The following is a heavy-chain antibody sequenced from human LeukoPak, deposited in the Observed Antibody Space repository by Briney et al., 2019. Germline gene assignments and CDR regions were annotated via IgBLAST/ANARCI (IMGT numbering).Heavy chain of an antibody. CDR1: GGSISSSSYY. J-gene: IGHJ4*02. CDR3: AKGPSVRRKFGESEY. Sequence: ETLSLTCTVSGGSISSSSYYWGWIRQPPGKGLEWVSAISGSGGSTYYADSVKGRFTISRDNSKHTLYLQMNSLRAEDTAVYYCAKGPSVRRKFGESEYWGQGTLVTVSS. CDR2: ISGSGGST. D-gene: IGHD3-10*01. V-gene: IGHV3-23*01.